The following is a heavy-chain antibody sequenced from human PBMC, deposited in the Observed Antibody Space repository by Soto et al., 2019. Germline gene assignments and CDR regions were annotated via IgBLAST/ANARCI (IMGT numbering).Heavy chain of an antibody. CDR3: AREGAVAVDY. J-gene: IGHJ4*02. CDR2: IYYSGST. CDR1: GGSISSYY. Sequence: QVQLQESGPGLVKPSETLSLTCTVSGGSISSYYWSWIRQPPGKGLEWIGYIYYSGSTNYNPSLKRRVTISVDTSKNQFSLKLSSVTAADTAVYYCAREGAVAVDYWGQGTLVTVSS. D-gene: IGHD6-19*01. V-gene: IGHV4-59*01.